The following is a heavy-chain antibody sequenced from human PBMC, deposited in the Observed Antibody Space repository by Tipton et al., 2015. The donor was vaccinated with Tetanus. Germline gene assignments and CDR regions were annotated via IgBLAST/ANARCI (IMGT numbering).Heavy chain of an antibody. D-gene: IGHD3-9*01. Sequence: QSGPEVKKPGSSVKVSCKASGYTFTGYHLHWVRQAPGQGLEWMGWVNPKNGVTDSAQKFQGRVALTRDTSINTAYMELSRLGSDDTAVYYCGRGLKFYFDGGPCDYWGPGTLITVSA. CDR1: GYTFTGYH. J-gene: IGHJ4*02. CDR3: GRGLKFYFDGGPCDY. CDR2: VNPKNGVT. V-gene: IGHV1-2*02.